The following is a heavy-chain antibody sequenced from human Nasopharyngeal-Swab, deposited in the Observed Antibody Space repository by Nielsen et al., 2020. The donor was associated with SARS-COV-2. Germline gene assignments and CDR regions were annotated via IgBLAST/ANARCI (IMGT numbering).Heavy chain of an antibody. CDR2: IYYRGST. Sequence: WMRQPPGGGLKWIGSIYYRGSTYYNPSLKSRVTISLDTSKKQFSLKLTSVTSADTAVYYCALDYYDSSGYSRPNDYWGQGTPVTVSS. CDR3: ALDYYDSSGYSRPNDY. V-gene: IGHV4-39*07. J-gene: IGHJ4*02. D-gene: IGHD3-22*01.